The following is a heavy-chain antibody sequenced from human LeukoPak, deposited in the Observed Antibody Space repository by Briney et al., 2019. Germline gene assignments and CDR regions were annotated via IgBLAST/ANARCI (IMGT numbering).Heavy chain of an antibody. CDR2: IYYSGST. CDR3: ARQGEMATIDY. CDR1: GVSISSYY. Sequence: PSETLSLTCTGSGVSISSYYWSWIRQPPGKGLEWIGYIYYSGSTNYNPSLKSRVTISVDTSKNQFSLKLSSVTAADTAVYYCARQGEMATIDYWGQGTLVTVSS. V-gene: IGHV4-59*08. J-gene: IGHJ4*02. D-gene: IGHD5-24*01.